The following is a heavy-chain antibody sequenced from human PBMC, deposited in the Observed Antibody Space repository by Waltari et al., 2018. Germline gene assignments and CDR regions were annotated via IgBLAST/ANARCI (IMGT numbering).Heavy chain of an antibody. V-gene: IGHV2-5*02. CDR2: IYWDDDK. D-gene: IGHD4-17*01. CDR3: AHRQIGYGDYRDAFDI. J-gene: IGHJ3*02. Sequence: QITLKESGPTLVKPTQTLTLTCTFSGFSLSTSGVGVGWIRQPPGKALEWLALIYWDDDKRYSPSLKSRLTITKDTSKNQVVLTMTNMDPVDTATYYCAHRQIGYGDYRDAFDIWGQGTMVTVSS. CDR1: GFSLSTSGVG.